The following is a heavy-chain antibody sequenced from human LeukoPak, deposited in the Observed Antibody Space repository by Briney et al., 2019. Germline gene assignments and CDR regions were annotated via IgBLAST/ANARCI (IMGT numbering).Heavy chain of an antibody. J-gene: IGHJ3*02. CDR1: GGSISSGGYY. CDR2: IYYSGST. CDR3: ARHWGDGYVRAFDI. D-gene: IGHD5-24*01. V-gene: IGHV4-61*08. Sequence: SETLSLTCTVSGGSISSGGYYWSWIRQHPGKGLEWIGYIYYSGSTNYNPSLKSRVTISVDTSKNQFSLKLSSVTAADTAVYYCARHWGDGYVRAFDIWGQGTMVTVSS.